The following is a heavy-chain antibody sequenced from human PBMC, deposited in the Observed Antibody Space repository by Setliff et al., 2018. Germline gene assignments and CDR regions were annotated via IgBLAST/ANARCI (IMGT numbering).Heavy chain of an antibody. Sequence: ASVKVSCKASGYTFINYEINWVRQATGQGLEWMGGMNPNNGNTKYSQKFQGRVTITRDTSASTAYMELSSLRSEDTAVYYCARDLTMVRGVKGYWGQGTLVTVSS. CDR1: GYTFINYE. V-gene: IGHV1-8*03. CDR3: ARDLTMVRGVKGY. J-gene: IGHJ4*02. CDR2: MNPNNGNT. D-gene: IGHD3-10*01.